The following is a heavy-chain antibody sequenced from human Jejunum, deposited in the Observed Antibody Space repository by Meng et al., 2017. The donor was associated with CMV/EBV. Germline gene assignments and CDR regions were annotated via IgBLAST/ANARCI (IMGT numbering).Heavy chain of an antibody. D-gene: IGHD5-12*01. V-gene: IGHV3-23*01. CDR2: ISTGGGAI. Sequence: SGFPFLTYALSWVRQAPGKGLEWISGISTGGGAIYYAKSVEGRFTVSRDNSKDTLYLQMNSLRAEDTAVYYCAKNYADIVIPAIDYWGQGTLVTVSS. CDR3: AKNYADIVIPAIDY. CDR1: GFPFLTYA. J-gene: IGHJ4*02.